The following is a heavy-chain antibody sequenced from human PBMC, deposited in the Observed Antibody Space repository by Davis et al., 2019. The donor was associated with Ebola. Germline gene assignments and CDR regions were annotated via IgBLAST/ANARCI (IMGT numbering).Heavy chain of an antibody. D-gene: IGHD3-16*02. V-gene: IGHV4-4*02. CDR1: GGSISSSNW. J-gene: IGHJ5*02. Sequence: GSLRLSCAVSGGSISSSNWWSWVRQPPGKGLEWIGEIYHSGSTNYNPSLKSRVTISVDKSKNQFSLKLSSVTAADTAVYYCARDKELKSGYSYGSLYDYVWGSYRGWFDPWGQGTLVTVSS. CDR3: ARDKELKSGYSYGSLYDYVWGSYRGWFDP. CDR2: IYHSGST.